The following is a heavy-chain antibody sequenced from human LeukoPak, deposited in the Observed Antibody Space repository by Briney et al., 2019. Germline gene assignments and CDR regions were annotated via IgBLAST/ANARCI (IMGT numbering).Heavy chain of an antibody. J-gene: IGHJ4*02. V-gene: IGHV1-24*01. D-gene: IGHD5/OR15-5a*01. CDR3: AAGGVYSLLDH. CDR2: FDPEDGET. Sequence: ASVKVSCKVSGDTLSELSMHWVRQAPGKGLEWMGGFDPEDGETIYARKFQGRLTMTEDTSTDTAYMELKSLRSEDTAVYYCAAGGVYSLLDHRGQGTQVTVSS. CDR1: GDTLSELS.